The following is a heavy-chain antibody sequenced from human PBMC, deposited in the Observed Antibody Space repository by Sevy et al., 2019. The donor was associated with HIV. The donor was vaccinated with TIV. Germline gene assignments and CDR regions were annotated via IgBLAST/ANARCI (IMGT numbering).Heavy chain of an antibody. CDR2: ISSSSTTI. CDR1: GSTFSTYS. V-gene: IGHV3-48*01. D-gene: IGHD5-18*01. CDR3: ARDLRGYTYGSY. J-gene: IGHJ4*02. Sequence: GGCLRLSCAGSGSTFSTYSMNWVRQAPGKGLEWVSYISSSSTTIYYADSVRGRFTISRDTGKNSLYLQMNSLRAEDTAVYYCARDLRGYTYGSYWGQGTLVPVSS.